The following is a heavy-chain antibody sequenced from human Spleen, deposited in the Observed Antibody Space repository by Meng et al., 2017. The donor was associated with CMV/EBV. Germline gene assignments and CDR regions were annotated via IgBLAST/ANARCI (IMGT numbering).Heavy chain of an antibody. V-gene: IGHV3-30*02. J-gene: IGHJ4*02. Sequence: GESLKISCAASGFTFNSYGMHWVRQAPGKGLEWVAFIRFDGSNKEYAEFVKGRFTISRDNSKNTLYLQMNSLRAEDTAVYYCARDGTYSNYGPDYWGQGALVTVSS. CDR3: ARDGTYSNYGPDY. D-gene: IGHD4-11*01. CDR2: IRFDGSNK. CDR1: GFTFNSYG.